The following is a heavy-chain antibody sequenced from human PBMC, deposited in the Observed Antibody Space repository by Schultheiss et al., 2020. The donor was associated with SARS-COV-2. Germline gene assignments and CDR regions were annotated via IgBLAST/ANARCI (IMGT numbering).Heavy chain of an antibody. CDR2: IYTSGST. CDR1: GGSISSYY. D-gene: IGHD3-10*01. V-gene: IGHV4-4*07. Sequence: LETLSLTCTVSGGSISSYYWSWIRQPAGKGLEWIGRIYTSGSTNYNPSLKSRVTMSVDTSKNQFSLKVNSVSAADTAVYYCARLYYGSGSYSPLDYWGQGTLVTVSS. CDR3: ARLYYGSGSYSPLDY. J-gene: IGHJ4*02.